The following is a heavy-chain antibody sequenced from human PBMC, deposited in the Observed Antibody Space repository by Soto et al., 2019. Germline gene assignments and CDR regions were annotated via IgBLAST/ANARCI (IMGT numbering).Heavy chain of an antibody. V-gene: IGHV3-33*01. D-gene: IGHD5-18*01. J-gene: IGHJ4*02. CDR3: ARDLGYSYGPGYY. Sequence: GGSLRLSCAASGFTFSSYGMHWVRQAPGKGLEWVAVIWYDGSNKYYADSVKGRFTISRDNSKNTLYLQMNSLRAEDTAVYYCARDLGYSYGPGYYWGQETLVTVSS. CDR1: GFTFSSYG. CDR2: IWYDGSNK.